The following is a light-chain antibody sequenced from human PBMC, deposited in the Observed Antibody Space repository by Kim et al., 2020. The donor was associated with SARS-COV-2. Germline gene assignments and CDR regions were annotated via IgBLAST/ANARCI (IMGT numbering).Light chain of an antibody. J-gene: IGLJ2*01. V-gene: IGLV3-25*03. CDR1: ALPKQY. Sequence: SYELTQPPSVSVSPGQTARITCSGDALPKQYAYWYQQKPGQAPVLVIYKDSERPSGIPERFSGSSSGTTVTLTISGAQAEDEADYYCQSADSSGTSHVVFGGGTQLTVL. CDR3: QSADSSGTSHVV. CDR2: KDS.